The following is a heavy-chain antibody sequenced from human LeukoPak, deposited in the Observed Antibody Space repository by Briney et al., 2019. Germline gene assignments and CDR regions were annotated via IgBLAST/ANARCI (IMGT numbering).Heavy chain of an antibody. CDR2: IRHDESII. Sequence: GGSLRLSCAASGFTFSNYVMHWVRQAPAKALEWVASIRHDESIIHYTDSVKGRFTISRDTSKNTLYLQMNSLRGDDTAVYYCARVRIMNHDQAFDIWGQGTMVTVSS. J-gene: IGHJ3*02. V-gene: IGHV3-30*02. CDR1: GFTFSNYV. D-gene: IGHD1-14*01. CDR3: ARVRIMNHDQAFDI.